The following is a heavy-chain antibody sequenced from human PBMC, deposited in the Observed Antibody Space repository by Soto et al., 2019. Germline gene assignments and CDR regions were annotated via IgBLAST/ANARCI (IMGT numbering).Heavy chain of an antibody. CDR1: GFTFSSYA. CDR3: AKDRYDILTGGVFDY. J-gene: IGHJ4*02. V-gene: IGHV3-23*01. CDR2: ISGSGGST. Sequence: GSLRLSCAASGFTFSSYAMSWVRQAPGKGLEWVSAISGSGGSTYYADSVKGRFTISRDNSKNTLYLQMNSLRAEDTAVYYCAKDRYDILTGGVFDYWGQGTLVTVSS. D-gene: IGHD3-9*01.